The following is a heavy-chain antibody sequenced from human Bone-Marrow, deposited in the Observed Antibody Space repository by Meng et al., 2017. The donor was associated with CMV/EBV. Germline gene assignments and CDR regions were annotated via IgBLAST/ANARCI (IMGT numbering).Heavy chain of an antibody. CDR1: GGTFSSYA. Sequence: SVKVSCKASGGTFSSYAISWVRQAPGQGLEWMGGIIHIFGTANYAQKLQGRVTITTDESMSTAYMELSSLRSEDTVVYYCASDMSNLGFYYGMDVWGQGTTVTVSS. CDR2: IIHIFGTA. CDR3: ASDMSNLGFYYGMDV. J-gene: IGHJ6*02. D-gene: IGHD7-27*01. V-gene: IGHV1-69*05.